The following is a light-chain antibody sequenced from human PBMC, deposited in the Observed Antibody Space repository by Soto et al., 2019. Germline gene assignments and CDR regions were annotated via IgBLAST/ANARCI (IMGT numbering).Light chain of an antibody. J-gene: IGLJ1*01. V-gene: IGLV1-40*01. Sequence: QSVLTQPPSVSGAPGQRFTISCTGGSSTIGAGYDVHWYQQRPGTAPRLLISANVNRPSGVPDRFSGSKSGTSASLAITGLQADDEGDYYCQSYDSTLSARYVFGTGTKLTVL. CDR3: QSYDSTLSARYV. CDR2: ANV. CDR1: SSTIGAGYD.